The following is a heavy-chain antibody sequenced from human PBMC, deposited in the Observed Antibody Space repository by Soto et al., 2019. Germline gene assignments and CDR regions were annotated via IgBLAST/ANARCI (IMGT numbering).Heavy chain of an antibody. CDR2: ISAYNGNT. CDR1: GYTFTSYG. V-gene: IGHV1-18*01. Sequence: QVQLVQSGAEVKNPGASVKVSCKASGYTFTSYGISWVRQAPGQGLEWMVWISAYNGNTNYAQKLQGRVTMTTDTSTSTAYMELRSLRSDDTAVYYCARHRTGYAVEPGYYYGMDVWGQGTTVTVSS. D-gene: IGHD2-2*01. CDR3: ARHRTGYAVEPGYYYGMDV. J-gene: IGHJ6*02.